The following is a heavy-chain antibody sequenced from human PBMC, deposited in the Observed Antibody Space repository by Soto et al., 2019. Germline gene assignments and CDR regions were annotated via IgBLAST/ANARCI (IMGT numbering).Heavy chain of an antibody. CDR1: GFTFSDFS. V-gene: IGHV3-21*01. Sequence: GGSLRLSCTASGFTFSDFSLVWVRQGPQKGLEWVASITRYSDYVYYAESVEGRFTISRDNAKNTLYLQMNSLRAEDTAVYYCARDRDVLRFFEWLPDYYSYGMDFSGRGTQVTVSS. CDR3: ARDRDVLRFFEWLPDYYSYGMDF. CDR2: ITRYSDYV. J-gene: IGHJ6*02. D-gene: IGHD3-3*01.